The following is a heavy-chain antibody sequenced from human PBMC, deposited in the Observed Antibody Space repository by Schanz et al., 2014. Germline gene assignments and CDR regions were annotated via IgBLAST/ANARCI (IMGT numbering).Heavy chain of an antibody. D-gene: IGHD7-27*01. J-gene: IGHJ4*02. CDR3: ARGEANWGQY. CDR2: FNTYPGKP. Sequence: QVQLVQSGSELKKPGASVKVSCKTSGYTFNSYALHWVRQAPGQGLEWMGWFNTYPGKPTYAQGFTGRFVFSLDTSVSPADLQISSLKAADTAVFFCARGEANWGQYWGQGTLVTVSS. V-gene: IGHV7-4-1*02. CDR1: GYTFNSYA.